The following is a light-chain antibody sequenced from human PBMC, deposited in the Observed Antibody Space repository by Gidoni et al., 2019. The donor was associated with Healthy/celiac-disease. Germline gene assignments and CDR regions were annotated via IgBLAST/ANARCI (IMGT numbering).Light chain of an antibody. CDR2: DAS. CDR3: QQYNSIEGT. J-gene: IGKJ1*01. Sequence: DIQMTQSPSTLSASVGDRVTITCRASQSISSWLAWYQQKPGKAPKLLIYDASSLESGVPSRFSGSGSGTELTLTISSLQPDDFATYYCQQYNSIEGTFXXXTKVEIK. V-gene: IGKV1-5*01. CDR1: QSISSW.